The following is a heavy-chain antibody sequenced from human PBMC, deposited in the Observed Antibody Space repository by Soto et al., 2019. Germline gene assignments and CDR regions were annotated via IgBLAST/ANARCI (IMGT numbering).Heavy chain of an antibody. CDR1: GFTFDDSA. Sequence: SLRLACAASGFTFDDSAMHWVRQAPGKGLEWVSGISWNSGSIGYADSVKGRFTISRDNAKNSLYLQMNSLRAEDTALYYCGKWLRFDDAFDIWGQGTMVTVSS. CDR2: ISWNSGSI. J-gene: IGHJ3*02. V-gene: IGHV3-9*01. D-gene: IGHD5-12*01. CDR3: GKWLRFDDAFDI.